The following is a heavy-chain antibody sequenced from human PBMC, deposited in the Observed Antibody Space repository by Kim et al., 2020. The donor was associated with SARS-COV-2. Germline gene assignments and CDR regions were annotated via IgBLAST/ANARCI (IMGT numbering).Heavy chain of an antibody. CDR3: AKGGGSLVMA. CDR2: ST. J-gene: IGHJ4*02. Sequence: STNYADSVKGRFTITRDNSKKTLYLQMNSLRAEDTAVYYCAKGGGSLVMAWGQGTLVTVSS. D-gene: IGHD1-26*01. V-gene: IGHV3-23*01.